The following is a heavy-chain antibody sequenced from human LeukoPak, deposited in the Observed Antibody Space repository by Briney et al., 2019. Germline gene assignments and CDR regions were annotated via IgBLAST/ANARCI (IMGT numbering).Heavy chain of an antibody. Sequence: SVKVSCKASGGTFSSYAISWVRQAPGQGLEWMGRIIPIFGTANYAQKFQGRVTITTDESTSTAYIELSSLRSEDTAVYYCARDGYYYDSSGYDYWGQGTLVTVSS. V-gene: IGHV1-69*05. J-gene: IGHJ4*02. CDR2: IIPIFGTA. CDR1: GGTFSSYA. D-gene: IGHD3-22*01. CDR3: ARDGYYYDSSGYDY.